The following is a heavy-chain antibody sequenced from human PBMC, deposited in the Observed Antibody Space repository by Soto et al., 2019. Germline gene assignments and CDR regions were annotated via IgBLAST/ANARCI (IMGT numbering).Heavy chain of an antibody. J-gene: IGHJ4*02. CDR1: GFTVSSNY. CDR3: ARDFPRAFYSSGWRGPVAPGY. CDR2: IYSGGST. D-gene: IGHD6-19*01. V-gene: IGHV3-53*01. Sequence: GGSLRLSCAASGFTVSSNYMSWVRQAPGKGLEWVSVIYSGGSTYYADSVKGRFTISRDNSKNTLYLQMNSLRAEDTAVYYCARDFPRAFYSSGWRGPVAPGYWGQGTLVTVPQ.